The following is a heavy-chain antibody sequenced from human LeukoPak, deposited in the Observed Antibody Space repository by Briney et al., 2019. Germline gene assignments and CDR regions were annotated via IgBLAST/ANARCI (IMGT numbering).Heavy chain of an antibody. CDR3: ARASTVVTPVDY. CDR2: INAGNGNT. CDR1: GYTFTSYA. Sequence: ASVKVSCKASGYTFTSYAMHWVRQAPGQRLEWMGWINAGNGNTKYSQKFQGRVTITRDTSASTAYMELSSLRSEDTAVYYCARASTVVTPVDYWGQGTLVTVSS. J-gene: IGHJ4*02. V-gene: IGHV1-3*01. D-gene: IGHD4-23*01.